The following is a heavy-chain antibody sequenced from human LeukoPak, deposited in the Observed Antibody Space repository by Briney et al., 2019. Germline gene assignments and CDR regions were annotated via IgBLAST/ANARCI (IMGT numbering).Heavy chain of an antibody. CDR2: INPNSGGT. D-gene: IGHD2-2*01. CDR1: ASTFTVYY. V-gene: IGHV1-2*02. J-gene: IGHJ5*02. CDR3: AGGQYCSSTSCYNNWFDP. Sequence: ASVKLSCSSAASTFTVYYMHWVRQAPGQGLELMGWINPNSGGTNYAQKFQGRVTMTRDTSISTAYMELSRLRSDGTGVYYCAGGQYCSSTSCYNNWFDPWGQGTLVTVSS.